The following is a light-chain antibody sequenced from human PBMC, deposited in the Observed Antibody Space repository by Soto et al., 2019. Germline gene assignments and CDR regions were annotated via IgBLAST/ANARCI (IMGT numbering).Light chain of an antibody. CDR3: ATWESSLSAGV. CDR1: SSNIGNNS. Sequence: QSELTQPPAVSAAPGQKVTISCSGGSSNIGNNSVSWYQQLPGTAPKLLIYDTNKRPSGIPDRFSGSKSGTSATLGITGLQTGYEANYYCATWESSLSAGVFGGGTKLTVL. CDR2: DTN. J-gene: IGLJ2*01. V-gene: IGLV1-51*01.